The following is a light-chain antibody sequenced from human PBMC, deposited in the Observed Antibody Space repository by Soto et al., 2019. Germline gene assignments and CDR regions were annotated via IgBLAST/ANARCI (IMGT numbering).Light chain of an antibody. CDR2: DTS. Sequence: EMVMTQSPSTLSVSPGERATLSCSASQSVTSNLAWYEQRPGQAPRLLIYDTSTRATGIPARISGSGSGTEFTLTISSLQSEDFAVYYCQQYNKWPLTFGGGTKV. J-gene: IGKJ4*01. V-gene: IGKV3-15*01. CDR3: QQYNKWPLT. CDR1: QSVTSN.